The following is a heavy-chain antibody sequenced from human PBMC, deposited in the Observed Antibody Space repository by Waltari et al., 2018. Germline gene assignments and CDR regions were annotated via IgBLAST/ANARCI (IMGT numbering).Heavy chain of an antibody. CDR1: GLAVRTSF. V-gene: IGHV3-66*01. Sequence: EVQLMESGGGLVQPGGSLRLSCVASGLAVRTSFMSWVRQAQGKGLKWVSAIFSGDTTYYTDSVKGRFSTSRDNSKNTLFLQMNSLRAEDTAVYYCARVARGTLYDAFDIWGQGTMVTVSS. CDR2: IFSGDTT. D-gene: IGHD1-26*01. CDR3: ARVARGTLYDAFDI. J-gene: IGHJ3*02.